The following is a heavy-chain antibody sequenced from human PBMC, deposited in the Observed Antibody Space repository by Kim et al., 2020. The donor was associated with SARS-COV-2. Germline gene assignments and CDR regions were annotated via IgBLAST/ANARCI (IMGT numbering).Heavy chain of an antibody. CDR3: ARHRAYCGGDCYDLAFDI. CDR2: IYYSGST. D-gene: IGHD2-21*02. V-gene: IGHV4-59*08. J-gene: IGHJ3*02. CDR1: GGSISSYY. Sequence: SETLSLTCTVSGGSISSYYWCWIRQPPGKGLEWIGYIYYSGSTNYNPSLKSRVTISVDTSKNQFSLKLSSVTAADTAVYYCARHRAYCGGDCYDLAFDIWGQGTMVTVSS.